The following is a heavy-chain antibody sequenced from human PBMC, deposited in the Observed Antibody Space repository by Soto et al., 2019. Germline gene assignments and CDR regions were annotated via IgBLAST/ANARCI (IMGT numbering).Heavy chain of an antibody. Sequence: EVQLVESGGGLSQPGGSRRFSCAASGFTFSSYWMTWVRRVPGKGLEWVANIKQDGSEKYYVDSVKGRFTISRENAKNSLYLQMNSLRAEDTAVYYCARMVDYNSPYFDYWGQGTLVTVSS. CDR3: ARMVDYNSPYFDY. V-gene: IGHV3-7*05. J-gene: IGHJ4*02. D-gene: IGHD4-4*01. CDR2: IKQDGSEK. CDR1: GFTFSSYW.